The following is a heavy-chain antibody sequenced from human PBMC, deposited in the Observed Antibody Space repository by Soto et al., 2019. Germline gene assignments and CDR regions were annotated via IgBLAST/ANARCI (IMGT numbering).Heavy chain of an antibody. V-gene: IGHV5-51*01. CDR3: ASQNDILTGYYYYYMDV. CDR2: IYPGDSDT. Sequence: PGESLKISCKGSGYSFTSYWIGWVRQMPGKGLEWMGIIYPGDSDTRYSPSFQGQVTISADKSISTAYLQWSSLKASDTAMYYRASQNDILTGYYYYYMDVWGKGTTVTVSS. CDR1: GYSFTSYW. J-gene: IGHJ6*03. D-gene: IGHD3-9*01.